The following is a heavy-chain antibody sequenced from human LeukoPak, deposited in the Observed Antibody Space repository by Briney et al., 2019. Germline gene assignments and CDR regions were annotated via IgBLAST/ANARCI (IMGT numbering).Heavy chain of an antibody. CDR3: ASGTYGDYSFDF. D-gene: IGHD4-17*01. CDR2: ISPKSGDT. V-gene: IGHV1-2*06. Sequence: ASVKVSCKASGYTFTGYYIRWVRQAPGQGLEWMGRISPKSGDTDYSQKFQGGVTLTSDSSITTAYMELNRLTSDATAVYYCASGTYGDYSFDFWGQGTLVTVSS. J-gene: IGHJ4*02. CDR1: GYTFTGYY.